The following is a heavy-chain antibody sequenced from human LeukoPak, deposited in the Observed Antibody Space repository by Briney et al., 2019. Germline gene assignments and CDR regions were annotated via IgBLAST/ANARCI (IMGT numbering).Heavy chain of an antibody. CDR1: GFTFSSYS. Sequence: GGSLRLSCAASGFTFSSYSMNWVRQAPGKGLEWVSSISSSSSYIYYADSVKGRFTISRDNAKNSLYLQMNSLRAEDTAVYYCASNLRYDISTGSDRTDWGQGTLVTVSS. D-gene: IGHD3-9*01. CDR2: ISSSSSYI. V-gene: IGHV3-21*01. CDR3: ASNLRYDISTGSDRTD. J-gene: IGHJ4*02.